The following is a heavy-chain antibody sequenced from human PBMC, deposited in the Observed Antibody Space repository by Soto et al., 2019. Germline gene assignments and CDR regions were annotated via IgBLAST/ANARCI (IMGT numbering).Heavy chain of an antibody. CDR3: ARVPTGKYGVWNY. Sequence: EEKLVESGGGLVQPGGSLRLSCAASGFTFSSYWMHWVRQAPGKGLVWVTRINPGGSITAYADSVKGRFTISRDNAKNTLYLQMNSLRGDDKAVYYCARVPTGKYGVWNYWGQGTLVTVSS. V-gene: IGHV3-74*01. J-gene: IGHJ4*02. CDR2: INPGGSIT. CDR1: GFTFSSYW. D-gene: IGHD2-8*01.